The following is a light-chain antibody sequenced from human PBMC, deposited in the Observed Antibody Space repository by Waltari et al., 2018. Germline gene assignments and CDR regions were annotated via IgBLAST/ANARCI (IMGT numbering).Light chain of an antibody. V-gene: IGKV3-20*01. J-gene: IGKJ1*01. CDR3: QQYDISPKT. CDR1: QSVSGY. Sequence: EIVLTQSPGTLSLSPGERAIISCRASQSVSGYLAWYQQKPGQAPRLLIYGASSRATGIPDRFSGSGSGTDFILTISRLEPEDFAVYFCQQYDISPKTFGQGTKVEIK. CDR2: GAS.